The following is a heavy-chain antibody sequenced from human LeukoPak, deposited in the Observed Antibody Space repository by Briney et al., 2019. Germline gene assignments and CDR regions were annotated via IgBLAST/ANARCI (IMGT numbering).Heavy chain of an antibody. D-gene: IGHD2-15*01. CDR2: ISYDGSNK. CDR1: GFTFSSYA. J-gene: IGHJ3*02. Sequence: GGSLRLSCAASGFTFSSYAMHWVRQAPGKGLEWVAVISYDGSNKYYADSVKGRFTISRDNSKNTLYLQMNSLRAEDTAVYYCARGDDIVVVVAATHGAFDIWGQGTMVTVSS. V-gene: IGHV3-30-3*01. CDR3: ARGDDIVVVVAATHGAFDI.